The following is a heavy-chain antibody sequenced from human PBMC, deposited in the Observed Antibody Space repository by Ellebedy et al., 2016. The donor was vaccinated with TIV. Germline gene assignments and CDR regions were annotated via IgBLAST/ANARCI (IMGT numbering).Heavy chain of an antibody. CDR3: ARSGGGPNYDFWSGYFYYFDY. CDR2: IIPIFGTA. J-gene: IGHJ4*02. V-gene: IGHV1-69*13. D-gene: IGHD3-3*01. Sequence: SVKVSCXASGGTFSSYAISWVRQAPGQGLEWMGGIIPIFGTANYAQKFQGRVTITADESTSTAYMELSSLRSEDTAVYYCARSGGGPNYDFWSGYFYYFDYWGQGTLVTVSS. CDR1: GGTFSSYA.